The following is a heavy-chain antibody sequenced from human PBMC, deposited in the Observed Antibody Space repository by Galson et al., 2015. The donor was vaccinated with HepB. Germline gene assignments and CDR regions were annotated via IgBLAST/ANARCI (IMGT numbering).Heavy chain of an antibody. D-gene: IGHD3-3*01. J-gene: IGHJ4*02. CDR1: RYSFANYW. Sequence: QSGAEVKKAGESLKISCKGSRYSFANYWIGWVRQMPGKGLEWMGLIYPSDSDTRYSPPFQGQVTISADKSTSTAYLHWSSLKASDTAIYYCARRDTGRFHFDYWDQGTLVIVSS. V-gene: IGHV5-51*03. CDR3: ARRDTGRFHFDY. CDR2: IYPSDSDT.